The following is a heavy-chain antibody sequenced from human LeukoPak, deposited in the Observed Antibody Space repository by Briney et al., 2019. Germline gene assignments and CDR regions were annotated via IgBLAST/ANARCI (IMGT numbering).Heavy chain of an antibody. D-gene: IGHD6-13*01. Sequence: SETLSLTCAVYGGSFSGYDWSWIRQPPGKGLEWIGEINHSGSTNYNPSLKSRVTISVDTSKNQFSLKLSSVTAADTAVYYCARGIAAAGPVDPWGQGTLVTVSS. CDR2: INHSGST. V-gene: IGHV4-34*01. CDR3: ARGIAAAGPVDP. J-gene: IGHJ5*02. CDR1: GGSFSGYD.